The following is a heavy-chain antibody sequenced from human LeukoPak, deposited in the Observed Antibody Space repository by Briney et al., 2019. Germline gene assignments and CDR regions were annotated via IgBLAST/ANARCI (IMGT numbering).Heavy chain of an antibody. D-gene: IGHD3-3*01. J-gene: IGHJ4*02. V-gene: IGHV3-23*01. Sequence: PGGSLRLSCAASGFTFSSYAMSWVRQAPGKGLEWVSAISGSGGSTYYADSVKGRFTISRDNSKNTLYLQMNSLRAEDTAVYYCAREQGIMIFGVPPVPFDCWGQGTLVTVSS. CDR2: ISGSGGST. CDR1: GFTFSSYA. CDR3: AREQGIMIFGVPPVPFDC.